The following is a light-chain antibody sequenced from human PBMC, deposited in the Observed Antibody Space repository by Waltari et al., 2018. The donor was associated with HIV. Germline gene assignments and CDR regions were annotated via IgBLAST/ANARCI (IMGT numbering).Light chain of an antibody. CDR2: SSK. V-gene: IGLV1-44*01. J-gene: IGLJ3*02. CDR3: ATWDDSLNGRV. CDR1: SSNIGRNT. Sequence: QSMLTQPPSASGTPGQRVTISCSGSSSNIGRNTVNWYQQLPGTAPKLLIYSSKHRPSGVPDRVSGAKSGTSASLAISGLQSEDEADYYCATWDDSLNGRVFGGGTKLTVL.